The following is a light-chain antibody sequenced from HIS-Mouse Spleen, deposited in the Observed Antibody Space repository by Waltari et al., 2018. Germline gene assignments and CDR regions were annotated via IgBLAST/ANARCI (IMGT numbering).Light chain of an antibody. V-gene: IGLV2-23*03. CDR3: CSYAGSSTFGV. CDR1: SSDVGSYTL. J-gene: IGLJ3*02. Sequence: QSALTQPASVSGSPGQSITISCTGTSSDVGSYTLVSWYQQHPGQAPKPMIYEGSKRPSGVSNRFSGSKSGNTASLTISGLQAEDEADYYCCSYAGSSTFGVFGGGTKLTVL. CDR2: EGS.